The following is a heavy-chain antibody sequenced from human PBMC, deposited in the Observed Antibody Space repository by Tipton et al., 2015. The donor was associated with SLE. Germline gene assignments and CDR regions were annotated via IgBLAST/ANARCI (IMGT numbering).Heavy chain of an antibody. CDR2: ISYDGSNK. Sequence: SLRLSCAASGFTFSSYAMHWVRQAPGKGPEWVAVISYDGSNKYYADSVKGRFTISRDNSKNTLYLQMNSLRAEDTAVYYCAKDLTVAAAGLDAFDIWGQGTMVTVSS. D-gene: IGHD6-13*01. CDR3: AKDLTVAAAGLDAFDI. CDR1: GFTFSSYA. V-gene: IGHV3-30*04. J-gene: IGHJ3*02.